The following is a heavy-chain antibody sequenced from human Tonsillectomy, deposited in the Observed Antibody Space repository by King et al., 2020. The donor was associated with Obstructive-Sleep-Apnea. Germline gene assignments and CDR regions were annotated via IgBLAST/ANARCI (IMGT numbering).Heavy chain of an antibody. CDR1: GFSFHDHA. J-gene: IGHJ6*02. CDR3: ARGMNGDGGFYFYGMDV. Sequence: EVQLVESGGGSVQPGRSLRLSCAASGFSFHDHAMHWVRQVPGKGLEWVSGISWNSGNTGYGDSVKGRFTISRDNGRNSLNLQMSSLRPEDTALCYCARGMNGDGGFYFYGMDVWGQGTTVTVSS. D-gene: IGHD7-27*01. V-gene: IGHV3-9*01. CDR2: ISWNSGNT.